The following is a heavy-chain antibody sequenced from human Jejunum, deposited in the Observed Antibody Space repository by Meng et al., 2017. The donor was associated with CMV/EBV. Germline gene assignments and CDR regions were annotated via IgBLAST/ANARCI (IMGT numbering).Heavy chain of an antibody. CDR3: AREPYCSSTSCSRAFGP. V-gene: IGHV3-74*01. CDR1: FTFSNYW. D-gene: IGHD2-2*01. Sequence: FTFSNYWVHWVRQTPKGLEWVSRISGDGSSTAYADSVEGRFTISRDNAENTLFLQMDSLGAEDTAVYYCAREPYCSSTSCSRAFGPWGRGTLVTVSS. J-gene: IGHJ5*02. CDR2: ISGDGSST.